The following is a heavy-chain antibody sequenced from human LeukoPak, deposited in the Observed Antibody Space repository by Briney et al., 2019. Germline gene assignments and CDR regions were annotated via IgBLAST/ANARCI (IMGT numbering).Heavy chain of an antibody. D-gene: IGHD1-26*01. CDR1: GYILSELS. V-gene: IGHV1-24*01. J-gene: IGHJ4*02. CDR2: FDPEESKT. Sequence: ASVKVSCKVSGYILSELSMHWVRQAPGKGLEWMGGFDPEESKTIFARKFQGRVTLTEDTSTNTAYMELSSLRSEDTAVYYCATGFRSGSYSLFDYWGQGTQVTVSS. CDR3: ATGFRSGSYSLFDY.